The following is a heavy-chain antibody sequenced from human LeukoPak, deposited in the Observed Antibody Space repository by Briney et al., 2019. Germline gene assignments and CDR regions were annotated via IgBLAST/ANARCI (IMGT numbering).Heavy chain of an antibody. V-gene: IGHV3-74*01. CDR2: INSDGSSI. J-gene: IGHJ4*02. Sequence: GGSLRLSCAASGFTFSSYWMHWVRQAPGKGLVWVSRINSDGSSISYADSVKGRFTISRDNAKNTLFLQMSSLRVEDTAVYYCARGADHGGSYYPDWGQGTRVTVSS. CDR1: GFTFSSYW. D-gene: IGHD3-10*01. CDR3: ARGADHGGSYYPD.